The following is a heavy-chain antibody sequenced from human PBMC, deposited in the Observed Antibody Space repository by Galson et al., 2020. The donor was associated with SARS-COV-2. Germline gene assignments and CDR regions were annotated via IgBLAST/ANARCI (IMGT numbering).Heavy chain of an antibody. J-gene: IGHJ3*02. CDR2: ISYDGSNK. CDR1: GFTFSSYA. CDR3: ARAPRITMIVVVTGDAFDI. Sequence: GGSLRLSCAASGFTFSSYAMHWVRQAPGKGLEWVAVISYDGSNKYYADSVKGRFTISRDNSKNTLYLQMNSLRAEDTAVYYCARAPRITMIVVVTGDAFDIWGQGTMVTVSS. V-gene: IGHV3-30*04. D-gene: IGHD3-22*01.